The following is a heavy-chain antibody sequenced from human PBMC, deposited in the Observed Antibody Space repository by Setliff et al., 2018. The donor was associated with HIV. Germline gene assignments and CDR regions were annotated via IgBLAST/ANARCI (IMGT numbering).Heavy chain of an antibody. CDR3: AKDPLRGIAVDAH. V-gene: IGHV3-23*01. CDR2: ISGSGDGT. D-gene: IGHD6-19*01. Sequence: PGGSLRLSCAASGFTFSSYSMNWVRRAPGKGLEWVSGISGSGDGTYYADSVKGRITISRDNAKNTLFLDMYRLRVEDAAVYYCAKDPLRGIAVDAHWGQGTLVTVSS. CDR1: GFTFSSYS. J-gene: IGHJ4*02.